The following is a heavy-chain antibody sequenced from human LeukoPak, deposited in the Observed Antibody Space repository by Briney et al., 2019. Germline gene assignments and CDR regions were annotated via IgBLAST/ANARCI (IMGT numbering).Heavy chain of an antibody. Sequence: PGGSLRLSCAASGFTFGSYSMNWVRQAPGKGLEWVSYISSSSTTIYYGDSVKGRFTISRDNAKNSLYLQMNSLRAEDTAVYYCAREYSSSSGRAFDIWGQGTMVTVSS. J-gene: IGHJ3*02. D-gene: IGHD6-6*01. CDR3: AREYSSSSGRAFDI. V-gene: IGHV3-48*01. CDR2: ISSSSTTI. CDR1: GFTFGSYS.